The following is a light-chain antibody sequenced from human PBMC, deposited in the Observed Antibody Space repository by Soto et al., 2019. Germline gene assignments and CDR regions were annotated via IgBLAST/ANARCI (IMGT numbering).Light chain of an antibody. V-gene: IGKV1-9*01. Sequence: DIQLTQSPSFLSASVGDRVTITCRASQGISNYLAWYQQKPGKAPQLLIYAASTLQSGVPSRFSGSGSGIEFPLTISSLQPEDFATYFCQQLNSSPFTFGPGTKVDIK. CDR1: QGISNY. CDR2: AAS. CDR3: QQLNSSPFT. J-gene: IGKJ3*01.